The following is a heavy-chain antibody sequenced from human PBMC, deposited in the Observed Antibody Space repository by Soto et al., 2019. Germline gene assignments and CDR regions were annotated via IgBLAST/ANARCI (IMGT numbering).Heavy chain of an antibody. J-gene: IGHJ4*02. CDR3: ARGGMLPFGGYVVY. V-gene: IGHV1-18*01. CDR1: GYSFTSYG. CDR2: VSAYNGDT. Sequence: QVQLVQSAAEMKKPGASVKVSCKASGYSFTSYGFTWFRQAPGQGLVWLGWVSAYNGDTHYAQRFQGRVNMPTDVSTNTAHMALRNLRSDDTAVYYCARGGMLPFGGYVVYWGQGPQVTVSS. D-gene: IGHD3-16*01.